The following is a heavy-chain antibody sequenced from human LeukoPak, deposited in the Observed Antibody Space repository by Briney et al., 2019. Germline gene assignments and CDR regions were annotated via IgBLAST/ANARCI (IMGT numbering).Heavy chain of an antibody. CDR1: GGSFSGYY. J-gene: IGHJ4*02. D-gene: IGHD5-24*01. CDR3: ARGDGRDGYKGRLDY. Sequence: SETLSLACAVYGGSFSGYYWSWIRQPPGKGLEWIGEINHSGSTNYNPSLKSRVTISVDTSKNQFSLKLSSVTAADTAVYYCARGDGRDGYKGRLDYWGQGTLVTVSS. CDR2: INHSGST. V-gene: IGHV4-34*01.